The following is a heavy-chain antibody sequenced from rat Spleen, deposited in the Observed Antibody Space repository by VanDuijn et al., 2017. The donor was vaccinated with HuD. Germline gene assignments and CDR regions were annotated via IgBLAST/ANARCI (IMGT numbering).Heavy chain of an antibody. CDR3: ARPTTGIPFNY. J-gene: IGHJ2*01. CDR2: ISPGGGSNT. CDR1: GFTLGNRY. Sequence: EVQLVESGGGLVQPGRSLKLSCAASGFTLGNRYMAWVRQAPTKGLDWVAYISPGGGSNTFYRDSVKGRFTISRDNAKSTLYLQMDSLRSEDTAIYYCARPTTGIPFNYWGQGVMVTVSS. V-gene: IGHV5-25*01. D-gene: IGHD1-9*01.